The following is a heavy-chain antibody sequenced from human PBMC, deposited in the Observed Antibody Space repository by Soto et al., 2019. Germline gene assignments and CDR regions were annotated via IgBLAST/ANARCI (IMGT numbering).Heavy chain of an antibody. CDR1: GFTFSSYG. Sequence: GGSLRLSCAASGFTFSSYGMHWVRQAPGKGLEWVAVIWYDGSNKYYADSVKGRFTISRDNSKNTLYLQMNSLRAEDTAVYYCARDIDTAMDNYYYYYGMDVWGQGTTVTVSS. CDR3: ARDIDTAMDNYYYYYGMDV. CDR2: IWYDGSNK. V-gene: IGHV3-33*01. D-gene: IGHD5-18*01. J-gene: IGHJ6*02.